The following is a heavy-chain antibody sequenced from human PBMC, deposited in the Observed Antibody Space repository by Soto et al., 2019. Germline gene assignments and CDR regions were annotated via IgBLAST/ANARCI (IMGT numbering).Heavy chain of an antibody. CDR2: IYYSGST. CDR1: DGNSSSYY. CDR3: ATGVWSYPIDY. J-gene: IGHJ4*02. Sequence: PFEPLPLTCPVADGNSSSYYLSWLRQPPGKGLEWIGYIYYSGSTNYNPSLKSRVTISVDTSKNQFSLKLSSVTAADTAVYYCATGVWSYPIDYWGQGTLVTVSS. D-gene: IGHD1-26*01. V-gene: IGHV4-59*01.